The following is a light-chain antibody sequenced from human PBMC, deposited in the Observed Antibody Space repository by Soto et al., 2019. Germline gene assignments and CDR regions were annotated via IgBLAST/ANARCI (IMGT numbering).Light chain of an antibody. V-gene: IGKV1-39*01. Sequence: DIQMTQSPSSLSASVGDRVTITCRASQSISSYLNWYQQKPGKAPNLLIYAASSLESGVPSRFSGSGSGTDFTLTISSLQPEDFATYYCQHSYNTPRTFGQGTKLEIK. CDR1: QSISSY. J-gene: IGKJ2*01. CDR2: AAS. CDR3: QHSYNTPRT.